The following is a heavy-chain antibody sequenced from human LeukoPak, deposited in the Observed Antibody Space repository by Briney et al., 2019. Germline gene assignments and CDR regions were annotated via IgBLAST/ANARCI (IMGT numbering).Heavy chain of an antibody. CDR2: TYYRSEWYN. V-gene: IGHV6-1*01. J-gene: IGHJ5*02. D-gene: IGHD6-13*01. CDR1: GYSVSSNSAA. CDR3: ARASNEDLAAACTWWFDT. Sequence: SQTLSLTFAFSGYSVSSNSAAWHWIRQSPSRGLEWLGGTYYRSEWYNDYAVSVKSRITINPDTSKTQYSLQLNSVTTEDTAVYYCARASNEDLAAACTWWFDTWGQGTLVTVSS.